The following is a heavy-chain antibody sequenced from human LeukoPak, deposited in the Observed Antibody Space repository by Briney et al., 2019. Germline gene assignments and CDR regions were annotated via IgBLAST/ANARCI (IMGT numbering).Heavy chain of an antibody. J-gene: IGHJ3*01. CDR3: TKSGPPDPY. CDR1: GLTVSINH. V-gene: IGHV3-53*01. CDR2: IYSGAGT. Sequence: PGGSLRLSCAASGLTVSINHMSWVRQAPGEGLEWVSVIYSGAGTNYADSVKGRFTISRDNSKNMLYLQMNSLRVEDTAMYYCTKSGPPDPYWGQGTMVTVSS.